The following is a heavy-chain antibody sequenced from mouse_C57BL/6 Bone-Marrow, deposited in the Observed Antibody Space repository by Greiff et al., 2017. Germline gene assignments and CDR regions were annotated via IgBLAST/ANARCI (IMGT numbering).Heavy chain of an antibody. V-gene: IGHV1-64*01. CDR1: GYTFTSYW. Sequence: VQLQQPGAELVKPGASVKLSCKASGYTFTSYWMHWVKQRPGQGLEWIGMIHPNSGSTNYNEKFKSKATLTVDKSSSTAYMQLSSLTSEDSAVYYWARNDYELSYYAMDYWGQGTSGTVSS. CDR3: ARNDYELSYYAMDY. D-gene: IGHD2-4*01. CDR2: IHPNSGST. J-gene: IGHJ4*01.